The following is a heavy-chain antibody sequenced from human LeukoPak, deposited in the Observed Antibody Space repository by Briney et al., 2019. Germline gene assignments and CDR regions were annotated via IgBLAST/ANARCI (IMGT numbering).Heavy chain of an antibody. CDR1: GFTFSTYS. Sequence: GGSLRLSCAASGFTFSTYSMSWVRQAPGKGLEWVSYISSSSTIYYGDSVKGRFTNSRDNAKNSLYLQMNSLRDEDTAVYCCARPSMVQGTNIAAFDSWGQGTLVTVSS. D-gene: IGHD3-10*01. CDR3: ARPSMVQGTNIAAFDS. CDR2: ISSSSTI. V-gene: IGHV3-48*02. J-gene: IGHJ4*02.